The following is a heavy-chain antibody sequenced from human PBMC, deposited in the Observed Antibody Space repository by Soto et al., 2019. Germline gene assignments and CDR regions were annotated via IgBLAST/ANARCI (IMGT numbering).Heavy chain of an antibody. Sequence: SETMSLTCAVYGGYLIGYYWSWIRKPPGKGLEWIGEITHSGSTNYNPSLKGRVTISEDTSKSQFSLKVNSMTAADTAVYYCARYRREAVAGYTLDNWGQGILVSGSS. J-gene: IGHJ4*02. CDR3: ARYRREAVAGYTLDN. D-gene: IGHD6-13*01. CDR1: GGYLIGYY. V-gene: IGHV4-34*01. CDR2: ITHSGST.